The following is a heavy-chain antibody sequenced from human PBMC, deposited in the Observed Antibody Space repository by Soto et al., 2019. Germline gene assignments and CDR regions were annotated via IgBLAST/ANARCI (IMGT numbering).Heavy chain of an antibody. CDR3: APWVSDDSCSGYSHS. Sequence: GGYLRLSCAASGLTFSSYAMSWVRQAPGKGLEWVSAISGSGGSTYYADSVKGRFTISRDNSKTTLYLHMHAVTPEDTAVYYCAPWVSDDSCSGYSHSSGQGTLVTVSS. CDR1: GLTFSSYA. J-gene: IGHJ4*02. CDR2: ISGSGGST. V-gene: IGHV3-23*01. D-gene: IGHD3-3*01.